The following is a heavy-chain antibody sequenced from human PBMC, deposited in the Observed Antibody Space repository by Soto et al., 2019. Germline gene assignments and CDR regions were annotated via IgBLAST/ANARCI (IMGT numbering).Heavy chain of an antibody. D-gene: IGHD3-10*01. CDR3: ARDLGMVRGVSSTHSYGMEG. V-gene: IGHV3-13*01. Sequence: VGALRLSCAASGFTFSSYDMHWVRQATGKGLEWVSAIGTAGDTYYPGSVKGRFTISRENAKNSLYLQMNSLRAGDTAVYYCARDLGMVRGVSSTHSYGMEGWGQGTTVTVS. J-gene: IGHJ6*01. CDR1: GFTFSSYD. CDR2: IGTAGDT.